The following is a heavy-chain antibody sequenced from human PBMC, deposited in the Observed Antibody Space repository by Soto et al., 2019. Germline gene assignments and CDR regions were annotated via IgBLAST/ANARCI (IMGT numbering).Heavy chain of an antibody. V-gene: IGHV3-23*01. D-gene: IGHD1-26*01. CDR2: ISGSGFKK. CDR1: GFIFENFG. J-gene: IGHJ5*02. Sequence: EVVLLESGGGLEQPGGSLRLSCAASGFIFENFGMSWVRQAPGKRLEWISSISGSGFKKYYADSVKGRFTISRDNSKSMVYLELNNLSAEDTSVYHCPKDQGVELVPLATVDWFDPWGQGSVVTVSS. CDR3: PKDQGVELVPLATVDWFDP.